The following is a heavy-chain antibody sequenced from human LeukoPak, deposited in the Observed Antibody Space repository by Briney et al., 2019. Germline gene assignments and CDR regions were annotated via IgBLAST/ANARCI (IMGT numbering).Heavy chain of an antibody. CDR2: INPNSGRT. V-gene: IGHV1-2*02. CDR1: GYTFNDYY. Sequence: ASVKVSCKTSGYTFNDYYVHWVRQAPGQRLECMGWINPNSGRTNYAPKFQGRVTLTTDTSISTAYMELSGLISGDTALYYCARDSSDVLTGYYHFWGQGTLVTVSS. D-gene: IGHD3-9*01. CDR3: ARDSSDVLTGYYHF. J-gene: IGHJ4*02.